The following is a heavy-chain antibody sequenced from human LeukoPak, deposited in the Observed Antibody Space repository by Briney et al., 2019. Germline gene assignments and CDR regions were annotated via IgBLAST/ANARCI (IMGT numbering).Heavy chain of an antibody. CDR2: ISYDGSNK. V-gene: IGHV3-30-3*01. D-gene: IGHD3-22*01. J-gene: IGHJ1*01. CDR3: ERGYYYDSSGYSHRYFQH. CDR1: GFTFSSYA. Sequence: GGSLRLSCAASGFTFSSYAMHWVRPAPGKGLGWGAVISYDGSNKYYADSVKGRFTISRDNSKNTLYLQMNSMRAEDTDVYSCERGYYYDSSGYSHRYFQHWGQGTLVTVSS.